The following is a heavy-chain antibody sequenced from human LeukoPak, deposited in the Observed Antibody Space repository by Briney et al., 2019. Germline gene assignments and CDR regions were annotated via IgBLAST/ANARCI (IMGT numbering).Heavy chain of an antibody. CDR3: VHRRIYSPFDY. V-gene: IGHV2-5*02. CDR1: GFSLSTSGVG. J-gene: IGHJ4*02. Sequence: SGPTLVNPTQTLTLNCTFSGFSLSTSGVGVGPIRQPPGKALAWLALIYWDDDKRYNSSLKSRLTITKDTSKNQVVLTMTNVDPVDTATYYCVHRRIYSPFDYWGQGALVTVSS. CDR2: IYWDDDK. D-gene: IGHD4-11*01.